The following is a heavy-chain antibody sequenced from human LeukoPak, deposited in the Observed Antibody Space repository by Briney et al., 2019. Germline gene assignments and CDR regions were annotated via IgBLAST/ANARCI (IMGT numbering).Heavy chain of an antibody. V-gene: IGHV3-9*01. CDR1: GFTFDDYA. J-gene: IGHJ1*01. CDR2: ISWNSGSI. CDR3: TSWGDTTAEYFQR. Sequence: GGSLRLSCAASGFTFDDYAMHWVRQAPGKGLEWVSGISWNSGSIGYADSVKGRFTISRDNAKNSLYLQMNSLRAEDTAVYYCTSWGDTTAEYFQRWGQGTLVTVSS. D-gene: IGHD2-21*02.